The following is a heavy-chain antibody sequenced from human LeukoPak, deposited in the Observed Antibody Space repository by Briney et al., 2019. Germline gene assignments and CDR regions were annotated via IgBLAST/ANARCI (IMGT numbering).Heavy chain of an antibody. CDR1: GYSFTSYW. Sequence: GESLKISCKGSGYSFTSYWIGWVRQMPGKGLEWVGIIYPGDSDTRYSPSFQGQVTISADKSISTAYLQWSSLKASDTAMYYCARHRTANFWSGPGDAFDIWGQGTMVTVSS. CDR3: ARHRTANFWSGPGDAFDI. D-gene: IGHD3-3*01. V-gene: IGHV5-51*01. J-gene: IGHJ3*02. CDR2: IYPGDSDT.